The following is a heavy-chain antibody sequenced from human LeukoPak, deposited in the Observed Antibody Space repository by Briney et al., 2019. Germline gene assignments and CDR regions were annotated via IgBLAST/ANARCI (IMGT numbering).Heavy chain of an antibody. CDR1: GLSFSFSNAW. CDR3: RGGMDV. Sequence: GGSLRLSCAASGLSFSFSNAWMSWVRQAPGKGLEWVGRIKTKTDGTIEYAAPVKGRFTISRDDSKNTLYLQMNSLKTEDTAVYYCRGGMDVWGQGTTVTVSS. J-gene: IGHJ6*02. CDR2: IKTKTDGTI. V-gene: IGHV3-15*01. D-gene: IGHD3-16*01.